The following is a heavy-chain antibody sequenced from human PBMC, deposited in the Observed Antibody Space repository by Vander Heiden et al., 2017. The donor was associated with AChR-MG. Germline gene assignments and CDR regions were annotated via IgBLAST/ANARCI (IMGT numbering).Heavy chain of an antibody. D-gene: IGHD2-2*03. CDR2: SKHTGSN. Sequence: QVQLQQCGAGLFKPGETLSLTCAVSGVSVSSYYWSWIRQAPGKGLEWIGESKHTGSNNYKPSLKSRCMRAVYTSNSHISRKLRSVTAADPPVYYCARGHGDCSSTSGYSNWFDPWGQGTLVTVSS. CDR1: GVSVSSYY. V-gene: IGHV4-34*01. J-gene: IGHJ5*02. CDR3: ARGHGDCSSTSGYSNWFDP.